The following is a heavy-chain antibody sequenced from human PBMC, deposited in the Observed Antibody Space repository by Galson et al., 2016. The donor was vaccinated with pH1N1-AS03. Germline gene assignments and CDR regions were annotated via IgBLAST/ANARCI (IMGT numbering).Heavy chain of an antibody. V-gene: IGHV4-38-2*01. CDR1: GYSISSGYY. D-gene: IGHD3-3*01. J-gene: IGHJ4*02. CDR2: IYHTGRT. CDR3: ARFEWSDSYCDY. Sequence: TLFLTCDVSGYSISSGYYWGWIRQAPGKALEYIGNIYHTGRTYYNLSLKSRVTISRDTSKNQLSLKVRSVTAADTAVYYCARFEWSDSYCDYWGPGMLVTVSS.